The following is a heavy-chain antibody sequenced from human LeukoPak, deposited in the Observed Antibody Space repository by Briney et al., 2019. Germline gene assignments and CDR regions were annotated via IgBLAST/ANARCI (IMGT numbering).Heavy chain of an antibody. CDR1: GGSISSSSYY. V-gene: IGHV4-39*07. Sequence: PSETLSLTCTVSGGSISSSSYYWGWIRQPPGKGLEWIGSIYYSGSTYYNPSLKSRVTISVDTSKNQFSLKLSSVTAADTAVYYCAREGLLVTERFFDYWGQGTLVTVSS. D-gene: IGHD1-1*01. CDR3: AREGLLVTERFFDY. CDR2: IYYSGST. J-gene: IGHJ4*02.